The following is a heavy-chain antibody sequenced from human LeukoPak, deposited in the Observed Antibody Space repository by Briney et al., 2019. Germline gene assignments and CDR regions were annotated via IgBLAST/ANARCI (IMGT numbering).Heavy chain of an antibody. CDR1: GFTFSSYG. D-gene: IGHD6-19*01. CDR2: IRYDGSNK. V-gene: IGHV3-30*02. Sequence: GGSLRLSCAASGFTFSSYGMHWVRQAPGKGLEWVAFIRYDGSNKYYADSVKGRFTISRDNSKNTLYLQMNSLRAEDTAVYYCAKAFGGAVAGISYWGQGTLVTVSS. J-gene: IGHJ4*02. CDR3: AKAFGGAVAGISY.